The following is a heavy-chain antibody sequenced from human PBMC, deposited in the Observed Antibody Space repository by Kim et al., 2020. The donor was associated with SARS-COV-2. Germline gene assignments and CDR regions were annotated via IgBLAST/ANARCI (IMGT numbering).Heavy chain of an antibody. J-gene: IGHJ4*02. CDR3: ATDYYDSSGYPFDY. CDR1: GFTFSSYG. CDR2: ISYDGSNK. V-gene: IGHV3-30*03. Sequence: GGSLRLSCAASGFTFSSYGMHWVRQAPGKGLEWVAVISYDGSNKYYADSVKGRFTISRDNSKNTLYLQMNSLRAEDTAVYYCATDYYDSSGYPFDYWGQGALFTVSS. D-gene: IGHD3-22*01.